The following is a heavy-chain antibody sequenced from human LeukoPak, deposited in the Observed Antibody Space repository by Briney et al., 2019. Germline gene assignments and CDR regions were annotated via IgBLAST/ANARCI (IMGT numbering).Heavy chain of an antibody. Sequence: GGSLRLSCEASGFTFSTFAMIWVRQPPGKGLEWVSSIFPSGGEIHYADCVRGRFTISRDNSKSTLSLQMNSLRAEDTAIYYCATYRQVLLPFESWGQGTLVTVSS. CDR1: GFTFSTFA. V-gene: IGHV3-23*01. CDR3: ATYRQVLLPFES. D-gene: IGHD2-8*02. J-gene: IGHJ4*02. CDR2: IFPSGGEI.